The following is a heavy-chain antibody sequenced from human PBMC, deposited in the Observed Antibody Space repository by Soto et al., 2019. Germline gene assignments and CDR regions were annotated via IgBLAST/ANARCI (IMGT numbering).Heavy chain of an antibody. V-gene: IGHV3-7*01. CDR1: GFTFQNHW. J-gene: IGHJ6*02. Sequence: EVQLVESGGGLVQPGGSLRLSCAASGFTFQNHWLSWVRQAPGKGLEWVAHIKEDGGETQDRGSVKGRFTISRDNIEKSLHLHLSRLRAEDTAVYYCARIGDGASNYYGMDVWGQGTTVTV. D-gene: IGHD2-8*01. CDR3: ARIGDGASNYYGMDV. CDR2: IKEDGGET.